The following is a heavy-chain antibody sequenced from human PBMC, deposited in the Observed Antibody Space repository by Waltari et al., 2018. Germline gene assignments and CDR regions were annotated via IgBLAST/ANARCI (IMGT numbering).Heavy chain of an antibody. CDR2: FDPEDGET. J-gene: IGHJ4*02. CDR3: ATTVGATDDVYYFDY. D-gene: IGHD1-26*01. Sequence: QVQLVQSGAEVKKPGASVKVSCKVSGYTLTELSMHWVRQAPGKGLEWMGGFDPEDGETIYEQKCQGRVTMTEDTSTDTAYVELSSLRSEDTAVYYCATTVGATDDVYYFDYWGQGTLVTVSS. CDR1: GYTLTELS. V-gene: IGHV1-24*01.